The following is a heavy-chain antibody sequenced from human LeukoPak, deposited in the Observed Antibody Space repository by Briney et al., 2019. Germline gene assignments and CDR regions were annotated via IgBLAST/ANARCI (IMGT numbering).Heavy chain of an antibody. CDR2: IYYSGST. J-gene: IGHJ5*02. D-gene: IGHD6-19*01. CDR1: DGSISSYY. Sequence: SETLSLTCTVSDGSISSYYWSWIRQPPGKGLEWIGYIYYSGSTNYNPSLKSRVTISVDTSKNQFSLKLSSVTAADTAVYYCARHSSGRGWFDPWGQGTLVTVSS. V-gene: IGHV4-59*08. CDR3: ARHSSGRGWFDP.